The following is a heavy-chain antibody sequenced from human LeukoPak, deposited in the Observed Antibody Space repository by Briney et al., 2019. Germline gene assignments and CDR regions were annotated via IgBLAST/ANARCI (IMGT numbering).Heavy chain of an antibody. Sequence: SETLSLTCTVSGGSISSYYWSWIRQPPGKGLEWIGYIYYSGSTNYNPSLKSRVTISVDTSRNQFSLKLSSVTAADTAMYYCARAGSTHADYWGQGTLVTVSS. CDR1: GGSISSYY. J-gene: IGHJ4*02. CDR3: ARAGSTHADY. D-gene: IGHD1-26*01. CDR2: IYYSGST. V-gene: IGHV4-59*08.